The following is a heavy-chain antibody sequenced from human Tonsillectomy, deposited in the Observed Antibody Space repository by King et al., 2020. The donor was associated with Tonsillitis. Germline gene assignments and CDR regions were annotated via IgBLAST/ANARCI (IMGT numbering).Heavy chain of an antibody. Sequence: QLQESGPGLVKPSETLSLTCPVSGGSISSYYWNWIRQPPGKGLEWVGYINYSGSTNYNPSLKSRVTISVDTAKRQLSLKLSSVTAADTAVYYCARDKVCSGYYCAYGMDVWGQGTTVTVSS. V-gene: IGHV4-59*01. CDR1: GGSISSYY. J-gene: IGHJ6*02. CDR3: ARDKVCSGYYCAYGMDV. D-gene: IGHD3-22*01. CDR2: INYSGST.